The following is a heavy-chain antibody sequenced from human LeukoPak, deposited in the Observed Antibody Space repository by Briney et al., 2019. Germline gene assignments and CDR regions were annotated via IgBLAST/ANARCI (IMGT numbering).Heavy chain of an antibody. CDR1: GFTFSNYW. Sequence: GGSLRLSCAASGFTFSNYWMTWVRQAPGKGLEWVANIKPGGSEKYYVDSVKGRFTISRDNAKNSLSLQMNSLRAEDTAVYYCARASGDFWGQGTLVTVSS. V-gene: IGHV3-7*05. CDR2: IKPGGSEK. J-gene: IGHJ4*02. CDR3: ARASGDF.